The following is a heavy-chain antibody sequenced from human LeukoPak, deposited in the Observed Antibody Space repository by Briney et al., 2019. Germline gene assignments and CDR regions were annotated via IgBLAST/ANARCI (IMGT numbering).Heavy chain of an antibody. D-gene: IGHD2-2*03. CDR2: IYYSGST. Sequence: SETLSLTCTVSGGSISSYYWSWIRQPPGKGLEWIGYIYYSGSTNYNPSLKSRVTISVDTSKNQFSLKLSSVTAADTAVYYCARTLGYCSSTSCYAGVFWFDPWGQGTLVTVSS. CDR1: GGSISSYY. V-gene: IGHV4-59*01. CDR3: ARTLGYCSSTSCYAGVFWFDP. J-gene: IGHJ5*02.